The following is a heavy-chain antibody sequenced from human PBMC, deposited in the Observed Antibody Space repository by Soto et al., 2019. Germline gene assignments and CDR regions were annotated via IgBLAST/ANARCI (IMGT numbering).Heavy chain of an antibody. CDR3: ARDGGRHSGGIDY. CDR1: VGTFSSYS. Sequence: QVQLVQSGAEVKKPGSSVKVSCKASVGTFSSYSINWVRQAPGQGLEWMGEIIPIFVTANYAQKFQGRGTITADESTSTAYMELSSLRSEDTAVYYCARDGGRHSGGIDYWGQGNLVPVSS. CDR2: IIPIFVTA. J-gene: IGHJ4*02. D-gene: IGHD1-26*01. V-gene: IGHV1-69*01.